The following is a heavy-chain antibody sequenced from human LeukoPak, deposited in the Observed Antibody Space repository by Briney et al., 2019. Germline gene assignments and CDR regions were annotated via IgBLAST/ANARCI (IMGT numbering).Heavy chain of an antibody. CDR2: INPSGGST. V-gene: IGHV1-46*01. D-gene: IGHD5-24*01. Sequence: ASVKVSCKASGYTFTSYYMHWVRQAPGQGLEWMGIINPSGGSTSYAQKFQGRVTMTRDTSTSTAYMELRSLRSDDTAVYYCARGERWLQVVDYWGQGTLVTVSS. CDR1: GYTFTSYY. CDR3: ARGERWLQVVDY. J-gene: IGHJ4*02.